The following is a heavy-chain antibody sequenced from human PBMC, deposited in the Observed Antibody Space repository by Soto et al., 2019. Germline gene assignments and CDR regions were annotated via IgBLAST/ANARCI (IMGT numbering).Heavy chain of an antibody. Sequence: QIQLVESGGGVVQPGRSLRLSCAASGFTFSAYAMHWVHQAPGKGLEWVAVISNDGRNKFYADSLKGRFTISRDNSRNTLFLQMDSLRPEDTAVFYCARGQHGHDYWGQGTLVTVSS. V-gene: IGHV3-30*04. J-gene: IGHJ4*02. CDR3: ARGQHGHDY. CDR1: GFTFSAYA. CDR2: ISNDGRNK. D-gene: IGHD2-8*01.